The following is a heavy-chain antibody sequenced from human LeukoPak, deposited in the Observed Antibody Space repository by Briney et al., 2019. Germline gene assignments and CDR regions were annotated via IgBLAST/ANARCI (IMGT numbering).Heavy chain of an antibody. Sequence: SETLPLTCAVYGVSFSGYYWSWIRQPPGKGLEWIGEINHSGSTNYNPSLKSRVTISVDTSKNQFSLKLSSVTAADTAVYYCARGLDGGVAVAGRAYYFDYWGQGTLVTVSS. V-gene: IGHV4-34*01. CDR2: INHSGST. D-gene: IGHD6-19*01. J-gene: IGHJ4*02. CDR1: GVSFSGYY. CDR3: ARGLDGGVAVAGRAYYFDY.